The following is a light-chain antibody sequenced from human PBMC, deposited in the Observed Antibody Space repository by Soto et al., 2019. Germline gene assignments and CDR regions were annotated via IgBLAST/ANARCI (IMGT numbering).Light chain of an antibody. CDR2: DAS. V-gene: IGKV3-20*01. CDR3: QQYGDSPVS. Sequence: ELVLTQSPGTLSLSPGERATLSCRASQSVTDRYLAWYQQKPGQAPRPLIYDASTRATGIPDRFSGSGSGTDFTLTISRLDPEDFAVYYCQQYGDSPVSFGQGTRLEIK. J-gene: IGKJ5*01. CDR1: QSVTDRY.